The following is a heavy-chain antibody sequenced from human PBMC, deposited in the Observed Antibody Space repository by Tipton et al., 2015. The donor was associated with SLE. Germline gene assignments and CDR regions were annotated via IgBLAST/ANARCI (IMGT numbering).Heavy chain of an antibody. D-gene: IGHD3-10*01. CDR2: MSYDGSSK. CDR1: GFTFSSYD. V-gene: IGHV3-30*04. J-gene: IGHJ6*02. Sequence: RSLRLSCAASGFTFSSYDMHWVRQAPGKGLEWVAVMSYDGSSKYYSDSVKGRFTISRANSKNTLYLQMNSLRTEDTAVYSCARTYNSYALDVWGQGTTVTVSS. CDR3: ARTYNSYALDV.